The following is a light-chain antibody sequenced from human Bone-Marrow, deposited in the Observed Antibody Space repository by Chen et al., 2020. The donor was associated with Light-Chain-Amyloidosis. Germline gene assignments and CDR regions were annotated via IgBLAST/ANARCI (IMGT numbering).Light chain of an antibody. Sequence: QSALTQPASVSASPGQSITIYCTGSSSDVGGYDYVSWYQQHPGKAPKLLIYDVRIRPSGVSTRFSGSKAGNTASLAISGRLTEDEAAYYCSSYTSSSAPVVFGGGTKLTVL. CDR3: SSYTSSSAPVV. CDR1: SSDVGGYDY. V-gene: IGLV2-14*03. J-gene: IGLJ2*01. CDR2: DVR.